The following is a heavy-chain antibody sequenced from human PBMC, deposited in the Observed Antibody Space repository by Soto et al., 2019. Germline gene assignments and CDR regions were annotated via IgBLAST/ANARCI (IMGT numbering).Heavy chain of an antibody. CDR1: GYTFTSYA. D-gene: IGHD3-22*01. CDR2: INAGNGNT. J-gene: IGHJ4*02. Sequence: ASVKVSCKASGYTFTSYAMHWVRQAPGQRLEWMGWINAGNGNTKYSQKFQGRVTITRDTSASTAYMELSSLRSEDTAVYYCARGGYYDSSGYYSADYWGQGTLVTVSS. CDR3: ARGGYYDSSGYYSADY. V-gene: IGHV1-3*01.